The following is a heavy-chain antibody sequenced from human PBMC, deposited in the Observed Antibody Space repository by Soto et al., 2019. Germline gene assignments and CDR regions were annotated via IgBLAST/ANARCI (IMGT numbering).Heavy chain of an antibody. CDR1: GFTFSSYG. CDR3: ARDPARQLWFGETRIGWFDP. Sequence: QVQLVESGGGVVQPGRSLRLSCAASGFTFSSYGMHWVRQAPGKGLEWVAVIWYDGSNKYYADSVKGRFTISRDNTKNTLYLQMNSLRAEDTAVYYCARDPARQLWFGETRIGWFDPWGQGTLVTVSS. D-gene: IGHD3-10*01. CDR2: IWYDGSNK. V-gene: IGHV3-33*01. J-gene: IGHJ5*02.